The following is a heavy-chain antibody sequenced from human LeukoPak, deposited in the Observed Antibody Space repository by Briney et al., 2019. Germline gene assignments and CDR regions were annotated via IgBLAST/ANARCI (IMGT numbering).Heavy chain of an antibody. CDR2: ISAYNGNT. CDR1: GYTFTSYG. Sequence: ASVKVSCKASGYTFTSYGISWVRQAPGQGLEWMGWISAYNGNTNYAQKLQGRVTMTTDTSTSTAYMELRSLRSDDTAVYYCARGRYYGSGSYFRSYWSDPWGQGTLVTVSS. D-gene: IGHD3-10*01. J-gene: IGHJ5*02. V-gene: IGHV1-18*01. CDR3: ARGRYYGSGSYFRSYWSDP.